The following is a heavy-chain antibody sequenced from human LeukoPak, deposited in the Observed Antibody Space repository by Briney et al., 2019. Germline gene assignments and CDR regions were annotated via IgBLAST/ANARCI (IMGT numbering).Heavy chain of an antibody. CDR1: GGSISSYY. D-gene: IGHD6-13*01. Sequence: PSETLSLTCTVSGGSISSYYWSWLRQPPGKGLEWLGYIYYSGSTNYNPSLKSRVTISVDTSKNQFSLKLSSVTAADTAVYYCARGIAGSSSWYDYWGQGTLVTVSS. V-gene: IGHV4-59*01. CDR3: ARGIAGSSSWYDY. J-gene: IGHJ4*02. CDR2: IYYSGST.